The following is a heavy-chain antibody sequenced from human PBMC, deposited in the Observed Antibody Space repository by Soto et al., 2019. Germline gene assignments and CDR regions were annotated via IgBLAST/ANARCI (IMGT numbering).Heavy chain of an antibody. CDR2: ISGSGGST. CDR1: GFTFSNYA. V-gene: IGHV3-23*01. CDR3: AKDILKTGLDGFEI. D-gene: IGHD1-1*01. J-gene: IGHJ3*02. Sequence: EVQLLESGGGTVPPGGSQRLSCAASGFTFSNYAMSWVRQAPGRGLEWVLAISGSGGSTYHADPVKGRFAISRDNSKNTLFLQMNSLRAEDTAIYYCAKDILKTGLDGFEIWGQGTMVTVSS.